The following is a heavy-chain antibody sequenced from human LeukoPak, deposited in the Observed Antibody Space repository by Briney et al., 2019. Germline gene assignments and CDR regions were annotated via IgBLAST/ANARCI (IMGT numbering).Heavy chain of an antibody. CDR2: INHSGST. Sequence: SETLPLTCAVYGGSFGGYYWSWIRQPPGKGLEWIGEINHSGSTNYNPSLKSRVTISVDTSKNQFSLKLSSVTAADTAVYYCARLHKQWLVRSYYFDYWGQGTLVTVSS. J-gene: IGHJ4*02. D-gene: IGHD6-19*01. CDR3: ARLHKQWLVRSYYFDY. CDR1: GGSFGGYY. V-gene: IGHV4-34*01.